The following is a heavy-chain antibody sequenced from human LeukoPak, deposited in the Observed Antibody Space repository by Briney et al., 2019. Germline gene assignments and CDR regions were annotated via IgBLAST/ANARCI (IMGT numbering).Heavy chain of an antibody. J-gene: IGHJ4*02. CDR3: ARDSAAAGIVDY. CDR1: GGSISSGDYY. Sequence: SETLSLTCTVSGGSISSGDYYWSWIRQPPGKGLEWIGYIYYSGSTYYSPSLKSRVTISVDTSKNQFSLKLSSVTAADTAVYYCARDSAAAGIVDYWGQGTLVTVSS. V-gene: IGHV4-30-4*01. CDR2: IYYSGST. D-gene: IGHD6-13*01.